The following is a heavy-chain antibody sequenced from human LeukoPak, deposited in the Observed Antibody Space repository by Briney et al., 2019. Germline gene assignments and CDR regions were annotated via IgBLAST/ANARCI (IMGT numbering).Heavy chain of an antibody. J-gene: IGHJ4*02. CDR3: ARVGGGSAATFDY. CDR1: GYTFTGYY. Sequence: ASVKVSCKASGYTFTGYYMHWVRQAPGQGLEWMGWINPNSGGTNYAQKFQGRVTMTRDTSISTAYMELSSLRSDDTAVYYCARVGGGSAATFDYWGQGTLVTVSS. CDR2: INPNSGGT. D-gene: IGHD2-2*01. V-gene: IGHV1-2*02.